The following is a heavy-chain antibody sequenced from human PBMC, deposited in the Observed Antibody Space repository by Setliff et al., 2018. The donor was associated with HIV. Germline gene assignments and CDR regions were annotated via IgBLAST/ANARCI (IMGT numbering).Heavy chain of an antibody. D-gene: IGHD3-10*01. Sequence: SETLSLTCTVSGDSISSYSWNWIRQSPGGGLEWIGFIFSSGRTKYNPSLQSRVTMSIDTSKNQFSLRLTSVTAADTAVYYCARRIDDSGSFPDKNWFDTWGQGSLVTVPQ. CDR2: IFSSGRT. CDR1: GDSISSYS. V-gene: IGHV4-4*09. CDR3: ARRIDDSGSFPDKNWFDT. J-gene: IGHJ5*02.